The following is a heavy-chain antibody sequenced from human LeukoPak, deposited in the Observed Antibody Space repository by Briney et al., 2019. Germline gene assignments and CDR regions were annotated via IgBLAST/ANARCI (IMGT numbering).Heavy chain of an antibody. CDR3: ARMGSSSSSY. V-gene: IGHV3-7*01. Sequence: PGGSLRLSCAASGFTFNSYWMSWVRKAPGKGLEWVANIKQDGSEKYYVDSVKGRFTISRDNAKNSLYLQMNSLRAEDTAVYYCARMGSSSSSYWGQGTLVTVSS. CDR2: IKQDGSEK. D-gene: IGHD6-6*01. CDR1: GFTFNSYW. J-gene: IGHJ4*02.